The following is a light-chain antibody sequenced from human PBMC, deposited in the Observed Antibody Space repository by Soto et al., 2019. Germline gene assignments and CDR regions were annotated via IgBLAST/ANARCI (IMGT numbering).Light chain of an antibody. CDR2: DTS. CDR1: QGIGDT. CDR3: QRYIIWPLT. V-gene: IGKV3-15*01. Sequence: EIIMTQSPATLSVSPGKGVTLSCRASQGIGDTLAWYQHKPGQTPRLLIYDTSARATVVPARFSVSRSWTEFTLTINSLQPEDFAVYYCQRYIIWPLTFGGGTKVDIK. J-gene: IGKJ4*01.